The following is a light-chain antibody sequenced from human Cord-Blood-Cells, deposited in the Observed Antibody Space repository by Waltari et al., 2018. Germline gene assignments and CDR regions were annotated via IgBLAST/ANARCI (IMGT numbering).Light chain of an antibody. Sequence: DIQLPQSPSSLSASVADSVTITCRASQSISSYLNWYQQKPGKAPKLLIYAASSLQSGVPSRFSGSGSGTDFTLTISSLQPEDFATYYCQQSYSTPWTFGQGTKVEIK. J-gene: IGKJ1*01. V-gene: IGKV1-39*01. CDR2: AAS. CDR3: QQSYSTPWT. CDR1: QSISSY.